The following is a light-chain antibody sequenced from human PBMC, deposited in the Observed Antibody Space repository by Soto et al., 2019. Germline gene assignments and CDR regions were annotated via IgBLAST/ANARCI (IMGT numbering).Light chain of an antibody. J-gene: IGKJ5*01. CDR1: QSVSSNY. Sequence: EIVLTQSPGTRSLSPGERATLSCRASQSVSSNYLAWYQQKVGQAPRLLMYGVSTRATGIPDRFSGSGFGTDFTLTISRLEPEDFAVYYCQQYGSSPITFGQGTRLEIK. CDR3: QQYGSSPIT. V-gene: IGKV3-20*01. CDR2: GVS.